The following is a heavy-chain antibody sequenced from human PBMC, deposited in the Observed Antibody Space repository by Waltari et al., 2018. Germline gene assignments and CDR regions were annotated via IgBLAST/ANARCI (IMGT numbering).Heavy chain of an antibody. CDR3: AKGAVAGIGYYFDY. CDR2: ISWNSGSI. D-gene: IGHD6-19*01. Sequence: EVQLVESGGGLVKPGGSLRVSCAASGFTFATYTMNWVRQAPGKGLGLVSGISWNSGSIGYADSVKGRFTISRDNAKNSLYLQMNSLRAEDTALYYCAKGAVAGIGYYFDYWGQGTLVTVSS. CDR1: GFTFATYT. J-gene: IGHJ4*02. V-gene: IGHV3-9*01.